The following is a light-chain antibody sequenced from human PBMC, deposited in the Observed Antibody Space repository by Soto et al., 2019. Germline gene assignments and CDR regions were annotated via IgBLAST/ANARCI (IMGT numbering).Light chain of an antibody. CDR1: QSVSSSY. CDR3: QQYGSSPRT. J-gene: IGKJ1*01. Sequence: DSGLTQSPCTLSVSPGERAPVSGRASQSVSSSYLAWYQQTPGQAPRLLIYGASSRATGIPDRFSGSGSGTDFTLTISRLEPEDFAVYYCQQYGSSPRTFGQGTKVDIK. V-gene: IGKV3-20*01. CDR2: GAS.